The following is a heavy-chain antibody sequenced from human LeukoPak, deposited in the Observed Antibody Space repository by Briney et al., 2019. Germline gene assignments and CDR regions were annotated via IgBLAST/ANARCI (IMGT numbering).Heavy chain of an antibody. J-gene: IGHJ5*02. CDR2: IYTSGST. CDR1: GGSISSYY. V-gene: IGHV4-4*07. Sequence: SETLSLTCTVSGGSISSYYWSWIRQPAGKGLEWIGRIYTSGSTNYNPSLKSRVTMSVDTSKNQFSLKLSSVTAADTAVYYCARYYCSGCSCPFDPWGQGTLVTVSS. CDR3: ARYYCSGCSCPFDP. D-gene: IGHD2-15*01.